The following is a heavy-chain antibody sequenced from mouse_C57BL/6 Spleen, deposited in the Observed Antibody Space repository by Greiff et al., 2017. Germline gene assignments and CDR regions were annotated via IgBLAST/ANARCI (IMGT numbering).Heavy chain of an antibody. V-gene: IGHV1-50*01. J-gene: IGHJ1*03. Sequence: QVQLQQPGAELVKPGASVKLSCKASGYTFTSYWMQWVKQRPGQGLEWIGEIDPSDSYTNYNQKFKGKATLTVDTSSSTAYMQLSSLTSEDSAVYYCARRTEDWDRYVDVWGTGTTVTVSS. D-gene: IGHD4-1*01. CDR2: IDPSDSYT. CDR3: ARRTEDWDRYVDV. CDR1: GYTFTSYW.